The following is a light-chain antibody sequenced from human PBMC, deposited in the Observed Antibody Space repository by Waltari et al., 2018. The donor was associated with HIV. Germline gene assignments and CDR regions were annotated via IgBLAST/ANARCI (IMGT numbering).Light chain of an antibody. Sequence: SYELTQPPSVSVSPGQTASISCSGDKLGDKYASWYQQRPGQSPIVVIHQDAKRPSGIPERFSGANSGNTATLTVSGTQAMDEADYYCQAWDSNTGVFGGGTRLTVL. CDR3: QAWDSNTGV. J-gene: IGLJ3*02. CDR1: KLGDKY. V-gene: IGLV3-1*01. CDR2: QDA.